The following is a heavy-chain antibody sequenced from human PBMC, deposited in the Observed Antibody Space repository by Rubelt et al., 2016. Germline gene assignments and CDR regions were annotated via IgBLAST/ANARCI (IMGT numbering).Heavy chain of an antibody. Sequence: VQLAESGGGVVQPGGSLRLSCAVSGLTFSTYSMSWVRQAPGKGLEWVSYISSSSSTIYYADSLKGRFTISRDNAKNSLYLQMNSLRDEDTAVYYCARDQYGDYAFDYWGQGTLVTVSS. CDR2: ISSSSSTI. D-gene: IGHD4-17*01. CDR3: ARDQYGDYAFDY. J-gene: IGHJ4*02. CDR1: GLTFSTYS. V-gene: IGHV3-48*02.